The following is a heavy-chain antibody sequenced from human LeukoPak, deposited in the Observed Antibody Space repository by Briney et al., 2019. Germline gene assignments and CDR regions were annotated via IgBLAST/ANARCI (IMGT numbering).Heavy chain of an antibody. CDR2: IYPGDSDT. CDR3: AREREDVLLWFGTERGRAFDI. V-gene: IGHV5-51*01. D-gene: IGHD3-10*01. CDR1: GYSFTTYW. J-gene: IGHJ3*02. Sequence: GESLKISCKGSGYSFTTYWIGWVRQMPGKGLEWMGIIYPGDSDTRYSPSFQGQVTISADKSISTAYLQWSSLKASDTAMYYCAREREDVLLWFGTERGRAFDIWGQGTMVTVSS.